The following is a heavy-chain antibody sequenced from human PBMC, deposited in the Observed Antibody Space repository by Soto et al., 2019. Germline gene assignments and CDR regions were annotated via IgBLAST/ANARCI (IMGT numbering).Heavy chain of an antibody. J-gene: IGHJ4*02. CDR1: GFTFSSFP. D-gene: IGHD3-16*01. Sequence: GGSLRLSCVVSGFTFSSFPMSWVRQTPGKGLDWVSSISGSGGSTYYATSVRGRFTISRDNSKSTLYLQLNNLRTDDTDVYYCAKEGGRFPFELWGQGTLVTVSS. CDR2: ISGSGGST. CDR3: AKEGGRFPFEL. V-gene: IGHV3-23*01.